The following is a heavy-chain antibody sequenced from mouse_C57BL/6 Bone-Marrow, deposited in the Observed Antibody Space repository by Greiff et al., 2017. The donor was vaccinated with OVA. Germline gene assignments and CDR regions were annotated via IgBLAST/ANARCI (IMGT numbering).Heavy chain of an antibody. CDR1: GFTFSSYA. J-gene: IGHJ4*01. CDR2: ISDGGSYT. Sequence: EVQRVESGGGLVKPGGSLKLSCAASGFTFSSYAMSWVRQTPEKRLEWVATISDGGSYTYYPDNVKGRFTISRDNAKNNLYLQMSHLKSEDTAMYYCARGFYYYGSSYRAMDYWGQGTSVTVSS. D-gene: IGHD1-1*01. V-gene: IGHV5-4*01. CDR3: ARGFYYYGSSYRAMDY.